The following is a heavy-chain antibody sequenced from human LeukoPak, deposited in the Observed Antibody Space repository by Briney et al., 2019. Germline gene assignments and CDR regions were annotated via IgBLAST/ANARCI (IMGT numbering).Heavy chain of an antibody. Sequence: GGSLRLSCAASGFTFSSYAMNWARQAPGKGLEWVAVISYDGSDKYYADSVQGRFTISRDNSENTLNLQMNSLRTEDTAVYYCARHRIAAAVAFYFDSWGQGALVAVSS. D-gene: IGHD6-13*01. CDR2: ISYDGSDK. CDR3: ARHRIAAAVAFYFDS. J-gene: IGHJ4*02. V-gene: IGHV3-30*04. CDR1: GFTFSSYA.